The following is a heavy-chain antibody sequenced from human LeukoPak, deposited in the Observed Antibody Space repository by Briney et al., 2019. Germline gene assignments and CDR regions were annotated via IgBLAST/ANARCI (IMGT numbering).Heavy chain of an antibody. CDR2: IYYSGST. Sequence: SETLSLTCTVSGGSISSYYWSWIRQPPGQGLEWIGYIYYSGSTNYNPSLKSRVTISVDTSKNQFSLKLSSVTAADTAVYYCARLVRGIRGYNWFDPWGQGTLVTVSS. V-gene: IGHV4-59*08. J-gene: IGHJ5*02. CDR3: ARLVRGIRGYNWFDP. D-gene: IGHD3-10*01. CDR1: GGSISSYY.